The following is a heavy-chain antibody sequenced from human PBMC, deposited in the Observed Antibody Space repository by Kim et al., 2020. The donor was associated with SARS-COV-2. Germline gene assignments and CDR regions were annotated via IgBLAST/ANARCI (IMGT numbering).Heavy chain of an antibody. CDR3: ARHGIAGYGSGSTYPFDY. CDR2: IYYSGST. CDR1: GGSISSYY. J-gene: IGHJ4*02. Sequence: SETLSLTCTVSGGSISSYYWSWIRQPPGKGLEWIGYIYYSGSTNYNPSLKSRATISVDTSKNQFSLKLSSVTAADTAVYYCARHGIAGYGSGSTYPFDYWGQGTLVTVSS. V-gene: IGHV4-59*08. D-gene: IGHD3-10*01.